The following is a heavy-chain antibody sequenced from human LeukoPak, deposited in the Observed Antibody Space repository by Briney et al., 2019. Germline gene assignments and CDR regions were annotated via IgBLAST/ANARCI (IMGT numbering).Heavy chain of an antibody. CDR2: IRYDGSNK. J-gene: IGHJ3*01. CDR3: ARESYCTGGSCYSGRAFDG. Sequence: GGSLRLSCAASGFTLSSYGMHWVRQAPGKGLEWVAFIRYDGSNKYYADSVKGRFTISRDNAKNTLYLQMNSLRAEDTALYYCARESYCTGGSCYSGRAFDGWGQETMVTVSS. D-gene: IGHD2-15*01. CDR1: GFTLSSYG. V-gene: IGHV3-30*02.